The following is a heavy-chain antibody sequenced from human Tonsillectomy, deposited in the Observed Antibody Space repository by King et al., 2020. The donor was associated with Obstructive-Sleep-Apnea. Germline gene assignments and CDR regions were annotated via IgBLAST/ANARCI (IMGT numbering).Heavy chain of an antibody. V-gene: IGHV3-33*01. D-gene: IGHD3-9*01. Sequence: VQLVESGGGVVQPGRSLRLSCAASGFTFSSYGMHWVRQAPGKGLEWVAVIWYDGSNKYYADSVMGRFTISRDNSKNTLYLQMNSLRAEDTAVYYCARHIKTTINAFDIWGQGTMVTVSS. J-gene: IGHJ3*02. CDR3: ARHIKTTINAFDI. CDR2: IWYDGSNK. CDR1: GFTFSSYG.